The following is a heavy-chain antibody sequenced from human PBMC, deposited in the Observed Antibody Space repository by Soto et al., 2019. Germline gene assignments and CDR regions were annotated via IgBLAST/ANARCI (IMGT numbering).Heavy chain of an antibody. D-gene: IGHD6-19*01. Sequence: GESLKISCKAVGYTFGSAWIGWVRQMPGKGLEWIGIIKPGTPDIRYSPSVRGHVTISADEGLSTAYLKWYSLKASETGMYYCARKSSHICDXWGQGTLVTVSX. CDR3: ARKSSHICDX. V-gene: IGHV5-51*01. J-gene: IGHJ4*01. CDR2: IKPGTPDI. CDR1: GYTFGSAW.